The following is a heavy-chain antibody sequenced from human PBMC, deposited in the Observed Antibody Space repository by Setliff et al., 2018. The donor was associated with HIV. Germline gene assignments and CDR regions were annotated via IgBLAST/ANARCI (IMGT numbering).Heavy chain of an antibody. CDR2: ISTTSSTI. Sequence: GGSLRLSCAASGFTFSSYSMNWVRQAPGKGLEWVSSISTTSSTIYYADSVKGRFTISRDNANNSQYLQMNSLRAEDTALYYCARGPRFDSLRYNYYYMDVWGKGTTVTVSS. CDR3: ARGPRFDSLRYNYYYMDV. J-gene: IGHJ6*03. D-gene: IGHD3-10*01. CDR1: GFTFSSYS. V-gene: IGHV3-48*01.